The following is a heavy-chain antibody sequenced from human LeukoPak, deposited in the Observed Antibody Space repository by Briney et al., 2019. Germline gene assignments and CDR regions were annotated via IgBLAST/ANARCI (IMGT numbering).Heavy chain of an antibody. Sequence: GGSLRLSCAASGFTVSSNYMSWVRQAPGKGLEWVSVIYSGGSTYYADSVKGRFTISRDNSKNTLYLQMNSLRAEDTAVYYCARVQLATYFDYWDQGTLVTVSS. CDR1: GFTVSSNY. CDR2: IYSGGST. V-gene: IGHV3-66*01. J-gene: IGHJ4*02. CDR3: ARVQLATYFDY. D-gene: IGHD6-13*01.